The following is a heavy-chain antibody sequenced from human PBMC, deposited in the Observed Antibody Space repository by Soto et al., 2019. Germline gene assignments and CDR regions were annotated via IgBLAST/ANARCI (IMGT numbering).Heavy chain of an antibody. D-gene: IGHD1-1*01. Sequence: EVQLLESGGGLVQPGGSLRLSCAASGFTFSIYAMNWVRQAPGKGLEWVSALSASGDSTYYADSVKGRFTISRDNSKNTLYLQMNSLRAEDTAVYYCAKAGTHSYFDYWGQGTLVTDSS. CDR2: LSASGDST. J-gene: IGHJ4*02. CDR1: GFTFSIYA. V-gene: IGHV3-23*01. CDR3: AKAGTHSYFDY.